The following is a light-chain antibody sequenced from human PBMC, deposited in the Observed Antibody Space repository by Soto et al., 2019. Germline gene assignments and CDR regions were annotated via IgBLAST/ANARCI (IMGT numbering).Light chain of an antibody. CDR1: QDISNY. J-gene: IGKJ2*01. V-gene: IGKV1-33*01. CDR2: DAS. CDR3: QQYVNLPYT. Sequence: DIEMTQSPSSLSASVGDRVTITCQASQDISNYLNSYQQKPGKAPKRLIYDASNLETGVPARFSGSGSGTDFTFTISSLQPEDIATYYCQQYVNLPYTFGQGTKLEIK.